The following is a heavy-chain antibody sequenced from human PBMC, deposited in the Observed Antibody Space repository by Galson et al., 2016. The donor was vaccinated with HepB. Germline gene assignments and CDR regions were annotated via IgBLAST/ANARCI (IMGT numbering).Heavy chain of an antibody. V-gene: IGHV1-69*13. Sequence: SVKVSCKASGGTFSNHGISWVRQAPGQGLEWMGRIIPVSGTANYAQNFQDRVTITADESTSTAYIELSSLRSEDTAVYFCARDRAVEYQLLSFRRYYYYYYLDVWGKGTTVTVSS. CDR2: IIPVSGTA. J-gene: IGHJ6*03. D-gene: IGHD2-2*01. CDR1: GGTFSNHG. CDR3: ARDRAVEYQLLSFRRYYYYYYLDV.